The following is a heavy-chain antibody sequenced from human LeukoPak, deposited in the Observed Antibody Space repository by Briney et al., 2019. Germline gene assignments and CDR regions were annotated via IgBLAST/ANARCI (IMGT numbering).Heavy chain of an antibody. CDR2: IRSDGSNK. Sequence: GGSLRLSCAASRFSFSSFGMHWARQAPGKGLEWVTFIRSDGSNKYYADSVKGRFTISRDNSKNTVYLQMNSLRTEDTAVYYCARAYCSSTSCYAPDYYGMDVWGQGTTVTVSS. CDR1: RFSFSSFG. V-gene: IGHV3-30*02. J-gene: IGHJ6*02. CDR3: ARAYCSSTSCYAPDYYGMDV. D-gene: IGHD2-2*01.